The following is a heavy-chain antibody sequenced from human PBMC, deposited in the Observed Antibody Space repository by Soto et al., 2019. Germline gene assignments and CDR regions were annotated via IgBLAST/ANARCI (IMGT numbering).Heavy chain of an antibody. CDR2: ISYDGSNK. CDR1: GFTFSSYG. CDR3: AKDVDAFSYYDFWSGYSDY. J-gene: IGHJ4*02. D-gene: IGHD3-3*01. Sequence: QVQLVESGGGVVQPGRSLRLSCAASGFTFSSYGMHWVRQAPGKGLEWVAVISYDGSNKYYADSVKGRFTISRDNSKNTLYLQMNSLRAEDTAVYYCAKDVDAFSYYDFWSGYSDYWGQGTLVTVSS. V-gene: IGHV3-30*18.